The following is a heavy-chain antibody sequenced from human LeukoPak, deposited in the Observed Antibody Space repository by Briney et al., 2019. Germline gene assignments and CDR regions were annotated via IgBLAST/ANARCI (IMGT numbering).Heavy chain of an antibody. Sequence: GGSLRLSCAVSGFTFNDYYMSWIRQAPGKGLEWVSYIVGSGTYANYADSVKGRFTISRDNTKNSLFLQMDTLRAEDTAVYFCTRGKYSSDYWGQGTLVTVSS. J-gene: IGHJ4*02. CDR3: TRGKYSSDY. CDR2: IVGSGTYA. D-gene: IGHD6-6*01. CDR1: GFTFNDYY. V-gene: IGHV3-11*05.